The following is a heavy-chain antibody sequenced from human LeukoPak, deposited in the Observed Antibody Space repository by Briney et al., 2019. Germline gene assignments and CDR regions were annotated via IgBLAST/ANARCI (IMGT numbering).Heavy chain of an antibody. Sequence: GGSLRLSCAASGFTVSTNYMSWVRQAPGKGLEWVSVIYSGGSTYYADSVKGRFTISRDNSKKTLYLQMNSLRAEDTAVYYCARVQGETLPTNAFDIWGQGTMVTVSS. D-gene: IGHD5-12*01. V-gene: IGHV3-66*01. J-gene: IGHJ3*02. CDR1: GFTVSTNY. CDR3: ARVQGETLPTNAFDI. CDR2: IYSGGST.